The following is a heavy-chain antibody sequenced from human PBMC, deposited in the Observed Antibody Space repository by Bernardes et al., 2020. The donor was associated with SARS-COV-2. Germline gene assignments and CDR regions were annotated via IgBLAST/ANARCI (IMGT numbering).Heavy chain of an antibody. CDR3: TRGRHCTNGVCKNFAFDV. Sequence: GGSLRLSCTASGFTFGDYAMHWVRQATGKGLEWVSAIATGGETYYSVSVRGRFSISRENARNSLYLQMNSLTPGDTAVYYCTRGRHCTNGVCKNFAFDVWGHGTMVTVSS. CDR2: IATGGET. CDR1: GFTFGDYA. J-gene: IGHJ3*01. D-gene: IGHD2-8*01. V-gene: IGHV3-13*04.